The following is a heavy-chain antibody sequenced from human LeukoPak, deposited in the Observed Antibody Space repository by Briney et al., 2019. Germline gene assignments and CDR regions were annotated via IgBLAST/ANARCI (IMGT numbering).Heavy chain of an antibody. J-gene: IGHJ4*02. Sequence: GGSLRLSCAASGFTFSSYSMNWVRQAPGKGLEWVSAISGSGGSTYYADSVKGRFTISRDNSKNTLYLQMNSLRAEDTAVYYCAKGADYPYYFDYWGQGTLVTVSS. D-gene: IGHD4-11*01. V-gene: IGHV3-23*01. CDR2: ISGSGGST. CDR1: GFTFSSYS. CDR3: AKGADYPYYFDY.